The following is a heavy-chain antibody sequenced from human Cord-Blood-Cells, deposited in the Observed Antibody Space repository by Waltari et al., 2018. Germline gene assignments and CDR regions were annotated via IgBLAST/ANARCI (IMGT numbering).Heavy chain of an antibody. D-gene: IGHD1-7*01. V-gene: IGHV4-38-2*02. CDR2: IYHSGST. Sequence: QVQLQESGPGLVKPSETLSLTCTVSGYSISSGYYLGWIRQPPGKGLEWIGSIYHSGSTYYNPSLKSRVTISVDTSKNQFSLKLSSVTAADTAVYYCARDRNSYYYYYYGMDVWGQGTTVTVSS. CDR3: ARDRNSYYYYYYGMDV. CDR1: GYSISSGYY. J-gene: IGHJ6*02.